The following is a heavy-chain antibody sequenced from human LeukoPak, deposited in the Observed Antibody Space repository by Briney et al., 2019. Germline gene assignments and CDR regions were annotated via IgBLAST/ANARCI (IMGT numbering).Heavy chain of an antibody. Sequence: GGSLRLSCAASGFTFSSYGMHWVRQAPGKGLEWVAFIRYDGSNKYYADSLKGRFTISRDNAKNSLYLQMNSLRAEDTAVYYCARRHIAVAGPLDSWGQGTLVTVSS. J-gene: IGHJ4*02. CDR2: IRYDGSNK. D-gene: IGHD6-19*01. V-gene: IGHV3-33*08. CDR1: GFTFSSYG. CDR3: ARRHIAVAGPLDS.